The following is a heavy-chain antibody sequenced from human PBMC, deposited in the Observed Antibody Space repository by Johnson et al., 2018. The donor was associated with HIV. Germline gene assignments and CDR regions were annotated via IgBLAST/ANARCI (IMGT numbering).Heavy chain of an antibody. CDR3: ARESPGYAFDI. J-gene: IGHJ3*02. V-gene: IGHV3-30*14. Sequence: QEKLVESGGGVVQPGGSLRLSCAASEFIFSSYSMHWVRQAPGKGLVSVAVISYAGHNESYADSVEGRFTISRENAMNSLYLQMNSLRAGDTAVYYCARESPGYAFDIWGQG. CDR1: EFIFSSYS. D-gene: IGHD1-1*01. CDR2: ISYAGHNE.